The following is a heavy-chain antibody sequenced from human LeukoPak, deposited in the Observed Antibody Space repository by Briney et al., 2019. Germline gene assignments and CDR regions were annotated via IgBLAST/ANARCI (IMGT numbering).Heavy chain of an antibody. CDR1: GYTFTDYY. Sequence: ASVKVSCKASGYTFTDYYLHWVRQAPGQGLEWMGWINPNSGNTGYAQKFQGRVTMTRNTSISTAYMELSSLRSEDTAVYYCARGILWFGDDVWGKGTTVTISS. J-gene: IGHJ6*04. CDR3: ARGILWFGDDV. D-gene: IGHD3-10*01. V-gene: IGHV1-8*02. CDR2: INPNSGNT.